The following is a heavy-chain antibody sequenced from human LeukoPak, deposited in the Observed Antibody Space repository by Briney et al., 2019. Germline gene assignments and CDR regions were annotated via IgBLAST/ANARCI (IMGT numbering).Heavy chain of an antibody. CDR2: MFYSGST. D-gene: IGHD3-22*01. J-gene: IGHJ4*02. CDR1: GGSISSYY. V-gene: IGHV4-59*01. CDR3: ARGSYSFDSSSSPLGPLFDS. Sequence: SETLSLTCTVSGGSISSYYWSWIRQPPGKGLEWIGYMFYSGSTSYNPSLKSRVTISVDTSKKQFSLKLTSLTAADTAVYYCARGSYSFDSSSSPLGPLFDSWGQGTLVTVSS.